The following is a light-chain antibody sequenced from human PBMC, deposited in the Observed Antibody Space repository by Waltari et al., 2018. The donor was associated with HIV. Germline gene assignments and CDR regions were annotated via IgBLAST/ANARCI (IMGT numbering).Light chain of an antibody. J-gene: IGLJ2*01. CDR3: QSYYSSLSGSVV. Sequence: QSVLTQPPSVSGAAGQRVTISCTGSSANIGSGYDVPWYQQLPVTAPKLLIYGNSNRPSGVPDRFSGSKSGTSGSLAITGLQAEDEADYYCQSYYSSLSGSVVFGGGTKLTVL. CDR1: SANIGSGYD. V-gene: IGLV1-40*01. CDR2: GNS.